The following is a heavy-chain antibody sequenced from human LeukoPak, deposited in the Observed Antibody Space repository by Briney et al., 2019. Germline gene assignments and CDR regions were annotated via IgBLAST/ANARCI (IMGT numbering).Heavy chain of an antibody. Sequence: GGSLRLSCAASGFTFSDYYMSWIRQAPGKGLEWVSYISSSGSTIYYADSVKGRFTISRDNAKNSLYLQMNSLRAEDTAVYYCARGRYYYDSSGYYVTSIGFDYWAREPWSPSPQ. V-gene: IGHV3-11*01. CDR2: ISSSGSTI. D-gene: IGHD3-22*01. J-gene: IGHJ4*02. CDR3: ARGRYYYDSSGYYVTSIGFDY. CDR1: GFTFSDYY.